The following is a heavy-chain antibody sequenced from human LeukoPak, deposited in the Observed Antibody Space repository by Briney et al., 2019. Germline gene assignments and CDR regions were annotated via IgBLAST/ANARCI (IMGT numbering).Heavy chain of an antibody. D-gene: IGHD2/OR15-2a*01. CDR3: ARSNIGGYYYYMDV. J-gene: IGHJ6*03. CDR2: IYTSGST. V-gene: IGHV4-4*09. Sequence: PSETLSLTCTVSGGSISSYYWSWIRQPPGKGLEWIGYIYTSGSTNYNPSLKIRVTISVATSKHQFSLKLSSVTAADTAVYYSARSNIGGYYYYMDVWGQGTTVTVSS. CDR1: GGSISSYY.